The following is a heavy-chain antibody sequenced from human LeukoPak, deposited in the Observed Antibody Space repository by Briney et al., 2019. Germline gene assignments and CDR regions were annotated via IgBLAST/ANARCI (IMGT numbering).Heavy chain of an antibody. Sequence: ASVNVSCQASGYTFTTYVIIWVRQAPGQGLEWMGWISGYNGNTNYAQKLQARVTMTTDTSTSTAYMELRSLRSDDTAVYYCARADHRLGEGFDYWGQGTLVTVSS. CDR3: ARADHRLGEGFDY. J-gene: IGHJ4*02. CDR2: ISGYNGNT. CDR1: GYTFTTYV. V-gene: IGHV1-18*01. D-gene: IGHD3-16*01.